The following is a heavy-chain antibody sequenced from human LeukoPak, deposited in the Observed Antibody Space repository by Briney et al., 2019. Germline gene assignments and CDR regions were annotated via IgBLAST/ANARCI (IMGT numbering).Heavy chain of an antibody. J-gene: IGHJ4*02. V-gene: IGHV4-59*01. D-gene: IGHD3-3*01. Sequence: PSETLSLTCTVSGGSINTNYWSWIRQPPGKGLEWIGYIYYSGSTNYNPSLTRRVTISVDTSKTQFSLKLSSVTAADTAVYYCARVGDFWSGYLPYFDYWGQGTLVTVSS. CDR1: GGSINTNY. CDR3: ARVGDFWSGYLPYFDY. CDR2: IYYSGST.